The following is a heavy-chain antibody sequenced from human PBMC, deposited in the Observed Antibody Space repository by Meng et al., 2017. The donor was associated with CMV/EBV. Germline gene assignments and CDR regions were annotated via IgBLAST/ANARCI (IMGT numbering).Heavy chain of an antibody. CDR1: GFTFSDYY. CDR3: ARRTYYSEAFDI. J-gene: IGHJ3*02. CDR2: ISSSSSYT. V-gene: IGHV3-11*05. Sequence: QVQLVESGGGLVKPGGSLRLSCAASGFTFSDYYMSWIRQAPGKGLEWVSYISSSSSYTNYADSVKGRFTISRDNAKNSLYLQMNSLRAEDTAVYYCARRTYYSEAFDIWGQGTMVTVSS. D-gene: IGHD3-10*01.